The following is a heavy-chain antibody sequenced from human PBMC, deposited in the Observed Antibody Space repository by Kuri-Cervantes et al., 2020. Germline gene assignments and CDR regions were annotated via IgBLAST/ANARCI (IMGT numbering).Heavy chain of an antibody. J-gene: IGHJ4*02. CDR3: ARDSNWSFDY. D-gene: IGHD6-13*01. CDR2: ISYDGSNK. CDR1: GFTFRNYA. V-gene: IGHV3-30-3*01. Sequence: GGSLRLSCTASGFTFRNYAIHWVRQAPGKGLEWVAIISYDGSNKYYADSVKGRFTISRDNSKNTLYLQMNGLRAEDTAVYYCARDSNWSFDYWGQGTLVTVSS.